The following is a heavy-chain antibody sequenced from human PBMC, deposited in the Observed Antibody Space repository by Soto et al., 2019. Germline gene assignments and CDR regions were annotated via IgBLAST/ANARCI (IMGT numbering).Heavy chain of an antibody. J-gene: IGHJ5*02. CDR1: GDSISSLNYY. V-gene: IGHV4-39*01. Sequence: SETLSLTCTVSGDSISSLNYYWAWIRQPAGKGLEWIGSIFYSGSTYYNPSLKSRLTISVDTSMNQFSLKLTSVTAADTAVYFCARHAISETGYTPYDPWGQGTLVTVSS. CDR3: ARHAISETGYTPYDP. D-gene: IGHD3-9*01. CDR2: IFYSGST.